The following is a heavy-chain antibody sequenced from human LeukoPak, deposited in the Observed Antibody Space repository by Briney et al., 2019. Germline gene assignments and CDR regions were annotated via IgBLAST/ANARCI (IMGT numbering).Heavy chain of an antibody. Sequence: ASVKVSCKVSGYTLTELSMHWVRQAPGKGLEWMGGFDPEDGETIYAQKFQGRVTMTEDTSADTAYMELSSLRSEDTAVYYCARDLRGRNYYDSSGYSSLVYWGQGTLVTVSS. CDR2: FDPEDGET. J-gene: IGHJ4*02. D-gene: IGHD3-22*01. CDR3: ARDLRGRNYYDSSGYSSLVY. V-gene: IGHV1-24*01. CDR1: GYTLTELS.